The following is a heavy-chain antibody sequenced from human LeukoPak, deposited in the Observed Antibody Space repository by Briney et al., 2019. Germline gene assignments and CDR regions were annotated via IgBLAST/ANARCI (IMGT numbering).Heavy chain of an antibody. J-gene: IGHJ4*02. CDR2: IWYDEITK. Sequence: SGGSLRLSCVASGFTFRSYGIHWVRQAPGKGLEWLAFIWYDEITKDYADSVKGRFTISRDNSKNTLYLQMNTLRAEDTAIYYCAKSGRYCSGGSCYQEASLDYWGQGTLVTVSS. CDR3: AKSGRYCSGGSCYQEASLDY. V-gene: IGHV3-30*02. CDR1: GFTFRSYG. D-gene: IGHD2-15*01.